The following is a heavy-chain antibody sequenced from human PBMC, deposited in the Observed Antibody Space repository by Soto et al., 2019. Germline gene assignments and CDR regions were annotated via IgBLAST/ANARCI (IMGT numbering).Heavy chain of an antibody. D-gene: IGHD1-1*01. CDR1: GDSVSRNSAA. V-gene: IGHV6-1*01. CDR2: TYYRSKWYN. Sequence: SQTLSLTCAISGDSVSRNSAAWNWIRQSPSRGLEWLGRTYYRSKWYNDYAVSVKSRITINPDTSKNQFSLHLNSVTPEDTAVYYCARDTVERPYYYYYFDMDVWGQGTTVTVSS. CDR3: ARDTVERPYYYYYFDMDV. J-gene: IGHJ6*02.